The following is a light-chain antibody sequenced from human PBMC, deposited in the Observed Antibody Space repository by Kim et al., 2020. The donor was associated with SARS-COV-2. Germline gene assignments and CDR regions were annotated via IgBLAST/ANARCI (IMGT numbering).Light chain of an antibody. CDR2: SND. V-gene: IGLV1-44*01. Sequence: QSVLTQPPSVSGTPGQRVTISCSGSSSDIGSETVNWYQQHQGTAPKLHISSNDQRPPGVPDHYSGSKSGTSASLAISGRQSEDEADYYCSAWEASVNGVVFGGGTQLTVL. J-gene: IGLJ2*01. CDR1: SSDIGSET. CDR3: SAWEASVNGVV.